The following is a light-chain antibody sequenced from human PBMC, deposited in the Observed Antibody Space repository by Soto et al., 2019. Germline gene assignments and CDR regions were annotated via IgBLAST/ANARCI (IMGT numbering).Light chain of an antibody. V-gene: IGKV3-15*01. J-gene: IGKJ4*01. CDR2: GAS. CDR1: QSVSSN. CDR3: QQYNNWLALT. Sequence: EIVMTQSPATLSVSPGERATLSCRASQSVSSNLAWYQQKPGQAPRLLIYGASTRATGIPARFSGSGSGTDFSLTIISLQSEDFAVYYCQQYNNWLALTFGGGTKVEIK.